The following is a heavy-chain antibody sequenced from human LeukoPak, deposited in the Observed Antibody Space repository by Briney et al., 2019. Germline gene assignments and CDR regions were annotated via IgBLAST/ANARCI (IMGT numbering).Heavy chain of an antibody. CDR2: INSDGRST. D-gene: IGHD4-17*01. V-gene: IGHV3-74*01. Sequence: GGSLRLSCAASGFTSRSYWMHWVRQAPGKGLLWVSRINSDGRSTNYADSVKGRFTISRDNAKNTLNLQMNGLRAEDTALYYCARGNGDYVSLFDYWGQGTLVTVSS. CDR3: ARGNGDYVSLFDY. CDR1: GFTSRSYW. J-gene: IGHJ4*02.